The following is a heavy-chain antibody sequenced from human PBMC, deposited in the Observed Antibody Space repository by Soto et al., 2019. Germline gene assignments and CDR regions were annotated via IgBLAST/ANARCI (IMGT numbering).Heavy chain of an antibody. CDR1: GGTFSSYA. Sequence: SVKVSCKASGGTFSSYAISWVRQAPGQGLEWMGGIIPIFGTANYAQKLQGRVTITTDKSTSTAYMELRSLRSDDTAVYYCARDQQQLTYWGQGTLVTVSS. CDR3: ARDQQQLTY. CDR2: IIPIFGTA. J-gene: IGHJ4*02. D-gene: IGHD6-13*01. V-gene: IGHV1-69*05.